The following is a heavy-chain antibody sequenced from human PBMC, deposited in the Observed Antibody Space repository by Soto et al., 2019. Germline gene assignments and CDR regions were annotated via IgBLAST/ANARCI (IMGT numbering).Heavy chain of an antibody. CDR3: ARGVLYDFWSGYYAFDI. CDR1: GGSISSGGYS. J-gene: IGHJ3*02. Sequence: PSETLSLTCAVSGGSISSGGYSWSWIRQPPGKGLEWIGYIYHSGSTNYNPSLKSRVTISVDTSKNQFSLKLSSVTAADTAVYYCARGVLYDFWSGYYAFDIWGQGTMVTVSS. V-gene: IGHV4-30-2*01. D-gene: IGHD3-3*01. CDR2: IYHSGST.